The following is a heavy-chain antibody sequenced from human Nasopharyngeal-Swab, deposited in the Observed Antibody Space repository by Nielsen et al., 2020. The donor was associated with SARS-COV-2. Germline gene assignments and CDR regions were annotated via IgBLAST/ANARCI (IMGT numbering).Heavy chain of an antibody. J-gene: IGHJ4*02. CDR3: GRLTKTTVTRRLYFDY. D-gene: IGHD4-11*01. CDR2: VPYSGPT. CDR1: GGSLSSSNYY. Sequence: SETLSLTCTVSGGSLSSSNYYWGWIRQPPGKGLERIGTVPYSGPTYYNPSLKSRVTMSVDTSKNHFSLRLTSVTAADTAVYYCGRLTKTTVTRRLYFDYWGQGTLVTVSS. V-gene: IGHV4-39*02.